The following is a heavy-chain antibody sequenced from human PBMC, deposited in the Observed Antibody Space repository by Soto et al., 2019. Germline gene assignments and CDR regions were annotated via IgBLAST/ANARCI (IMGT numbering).Heavy chain of an antibody. D-gene: IGHD3-3*01. CDR3: ARYQTDYDFWSGYYNL. CDR2: IYHSGST. CDR1: GYSISSGYY. Sequence: KPSETLSLTCAVSGYSISSGYYWGWIRQPPGKGLEWIGSIYHSGSTYYNPSLKSRVTIPVDTSKNQFSLKLSSVTAADTAVYYCARYQTDYDFWSGYYNLWGQGTQVTVSS. V-gene: IGHV4-38-2*01. J-gene: IGHJ5*02.